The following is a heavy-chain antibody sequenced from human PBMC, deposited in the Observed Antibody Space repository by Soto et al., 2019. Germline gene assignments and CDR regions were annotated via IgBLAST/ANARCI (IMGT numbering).Heavy chain of an antibody. D-gene: IGHD2-2*01. CDR3: ARGYASSPEAFDF. J-gene: IGHJ4*02. CDR2: IYYTGST. Sequence: RSVADGSVINDGHNRSCIRKPPGKGLEWIGYIYYTGSTNYNPSLKSRVTISLDTSRNQFSLKLSSVTAADTAVFYCARGYASSPEAFDFWGQGVLVTGSS. V-gene: IGHV4-61*08. CDR1: DGSVINDGHN.